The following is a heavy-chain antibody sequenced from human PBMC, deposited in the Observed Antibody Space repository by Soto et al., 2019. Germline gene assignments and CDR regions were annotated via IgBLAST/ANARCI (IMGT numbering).Heavy chain of an antibody. CDR3: ARAAGRSKLLPYYFDP. D-gene: IGHD3-10*01. Sequence: QVHLVQSGAEVQKPGASVRISCQASGYAFTTSAIHWVRQAPGQSLEWMGWINPATGDTKYSQNVRGRVTFALDTSATSAYMDLRSLASHDTAVCYCARAAGRSKLLPYYFDPWGQGTLVTVSS. V-gene: IGHV1-3*01. CDR2: INPATGDT. J-gene: IGHJ5*02. CDR1: GYAFTTSA.